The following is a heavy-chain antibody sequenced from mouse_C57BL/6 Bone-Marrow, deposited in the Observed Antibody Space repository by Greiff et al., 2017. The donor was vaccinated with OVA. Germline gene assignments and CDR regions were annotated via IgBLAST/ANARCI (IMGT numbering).Heavy chain of an antibody. D-gene: IGHD2-12*01. J-gene: IGHJ4*01. CDR1: GFTFSSYA. CDR2: ISDGGSYT. V-gene: IGHV5-4*01. CDR3: ARDYRDAMDY. Sequence: EVKLVESGGGLVKPGGSLKLSCAASGFTFSSYAMSWVRQTPEKRLEWVATISDGGSYTYYPDNVKGRFTISRDNAKNNLYLLMSHLKSEDTAMYYCARDYRDAMDYWGQGTSVTVSS.